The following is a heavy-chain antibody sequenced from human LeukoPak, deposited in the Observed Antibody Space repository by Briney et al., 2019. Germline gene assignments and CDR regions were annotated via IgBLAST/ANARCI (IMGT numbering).Heavy chain of an antibody. J-gene: IGHJ4*02. CDR2: ISYDGSNK. CDR1: GFTFSSYG. V-gene: IGHV3-30*18. CDR3: AEDAYLDY. Sequence: GGSMRLSCAASGFTFSSYGMHWVRQAPGKGLEWVAVISYDGSNKYYADSVKGRFTISTDNSKNTLYLQMNSLRAEDTAVYYCAEDAYLDYWGQGTLVTVSS.